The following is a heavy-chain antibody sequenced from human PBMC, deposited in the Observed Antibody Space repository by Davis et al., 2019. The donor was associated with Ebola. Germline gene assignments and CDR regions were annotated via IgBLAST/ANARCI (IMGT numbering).Heavy chain of an antibody. J-gene: IGHJ4*02. V-gene: IGHV3-11*01. D-gene: IGHD4-17*01. CDR2: ISSSGSTI. CDR3: ASTTTVTAFDY. CDR1: GFTFGDSY. Sequence: GGSLRLSCAASGFTFGDSYMSWVRQAPGKGLEWVSYISSSGSTIYYADSVKGRFTISRDNAKNSLYLQMNSLRAEDTAVYYCASTTTVTAFDYWGQGTLVTVSS.